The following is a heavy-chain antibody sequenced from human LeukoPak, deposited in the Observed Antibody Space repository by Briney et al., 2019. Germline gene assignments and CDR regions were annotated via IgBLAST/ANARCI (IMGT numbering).Heavy chain of an antibody. J-gene: IGHJ4*02. Sequence: GGSLRLSCAASGFTFSDYYMSWIRQAPGKGLEWVSYISSSGSTIYYADSVKGRFTISRDNSKSNLYLQMNSLRAEDTAVYYCARAPGYGAAYYFDYWGQGTLVTVSS. CDR1: GFTFSDYY. CDR2: ISSSGSTI. CDR3: ARAPGYGAAYYFDY. V-gene: IGHV3-11*04. D-gene: IGHD1-1*01.